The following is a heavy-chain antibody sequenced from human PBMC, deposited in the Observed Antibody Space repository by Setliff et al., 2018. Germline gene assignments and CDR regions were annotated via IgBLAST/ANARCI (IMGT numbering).Heavy chain of an antibody. J-gene: IGHJ3*01. CDR2: INPKSGGA. CDR3: ARGGIYNYVSSAYFDL. D-gene: IGHD3-22*01. V-gene: IGHV1-2*06. Sequence: ASVKVSCKASGYTFSDYYMYWVRQAPGQGLEWMGRINPKSGGAHYAQKFRGRVTMSRETSISTDYMELSRLTSDDTAVYYCARGGIYNYVSSAYFDLWGQGSMVTVS. CDR1: GYTFSDYY.